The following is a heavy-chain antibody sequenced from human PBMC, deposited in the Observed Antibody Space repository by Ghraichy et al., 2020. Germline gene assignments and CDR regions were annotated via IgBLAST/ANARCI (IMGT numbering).Heavy chain of an antibody. D-gene: IGHD3-10*01. J-gene: IGHJ4*02. CDR3: ARDKSGSYFY. CDR1: GFTFSNYE. V-gene: IGHV3-48*03. Sequence: GGSLRLSCAASGFTFSNYEMNWVRQAPGKGLEWVSYISRSGDSIYYADSVKGRFTISRDNAKNSLYLQMNSLRAEDTAVYYCARDKSGSYFYWGQGTLVTVSS. CDR2: ISRSGDSI.